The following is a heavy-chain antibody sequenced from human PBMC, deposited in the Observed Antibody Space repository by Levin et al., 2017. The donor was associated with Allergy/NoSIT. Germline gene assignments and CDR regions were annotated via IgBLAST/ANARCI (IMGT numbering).Heavy chain of an antibody. V-gene: IGHV4-34*01. CDR3: ARGFGYSSGRQGGAFDI. J-gene: IGHJ3*02. CDR1: GGSFSGYY. CDR2: INHSGST. D-gene: IGHD6-19*01. Sequence: SQTLSLTCAVYGGSFSGYYWSWIRQPPGKGLEWIGEINHSGSTNYNPSLKSRVTISVDTSKNQFSLKLSSVTAADTAVYYCARGFGYSSGRQGGAFDIWGQGTMVTVSS.